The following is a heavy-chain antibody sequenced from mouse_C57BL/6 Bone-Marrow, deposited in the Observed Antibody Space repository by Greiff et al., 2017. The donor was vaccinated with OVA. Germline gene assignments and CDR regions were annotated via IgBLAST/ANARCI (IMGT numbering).Heavy chain of an antibody. D-gene: IGHD1-1*01. J-gene: IGHJ3*01. CDR2: LSDGGSYT. CDR1: GFTFSSYA. CDR3: ARDGDYYGSSPFAY. Sequence: EVQGVESGGGLVKPGGSLKLSCAASGFTFSSYAMSWVRQTPEKRLEWVATLSDGGSYTYYPDNVTGRFTISRDNAKNNLYLQMSHLKSEDTAMYYCARDGDYYGSSPFAYWGQGTLVTVSA. V-gene: IGHV5-4*01.